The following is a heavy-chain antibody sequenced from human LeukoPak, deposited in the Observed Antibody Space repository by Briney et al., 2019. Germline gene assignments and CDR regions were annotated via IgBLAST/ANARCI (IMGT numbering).Heavy chain of an antibody. CDR2: ISSSSRTI. V-gene: IGHV3-48*01. CDR1: GFTFSSYS. Sequence: PGGSLRLSCAASGFTFSSYSMNWVRQAPGKGLEWVSYISSSSRTIYYADSVKGRFTISRDNAKNSLYLQMNSLRAEDTAVYYCARDPLYSSGSPYFDYWGQGTLVTVSS. D-gene: IGHD6-19*01. CDR3: ARDPLYSSGSPYFDY. J-gene: IGHJ4*02.